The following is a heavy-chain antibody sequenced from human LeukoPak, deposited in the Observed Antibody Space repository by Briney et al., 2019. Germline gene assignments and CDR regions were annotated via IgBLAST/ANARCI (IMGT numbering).Heavy chain of an antibody. V-gene: IGHV3-15*01. CDR2: DGATT. J-gene: IGHJ1*01. CDR3: TTTLTYCASASCYEYFQH. CDR1: GFTFSSAW. Sequence: GGSRRLSCAASGFTFSSAWMNWVRQAPRKGLEWVARDGATTDYAAPVKGRFALSRDDSKNTVYLQMYSLQTEDTAVYYCTTTLTYCASASCYEYFQHWGQGTLVTVSS. D-gene: IGHD2-2*01.